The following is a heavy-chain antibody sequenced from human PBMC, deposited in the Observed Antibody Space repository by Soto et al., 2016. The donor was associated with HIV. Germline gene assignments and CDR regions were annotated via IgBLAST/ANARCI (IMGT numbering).Heavy chain of an antibody. D-gene: IGHD3-10*01. J-gene: IGHJ4*02. Sequence: QVQLVQSGAEVKKPGASVNVSCKASGYTFTDYYIHWVRQAPGQGLEWMGWINPNTGVTNFAQKFQGRVTMTRDTSINIAYMELRSLKSDDTAVYYCARFPSGGPFDYWGQGTLVTVSS. CDR2: INPNTGVT. CDR1: GYTFTDYY. CDR3: ARFPSGGPFDY. V-gene: IGHV1-2*02.